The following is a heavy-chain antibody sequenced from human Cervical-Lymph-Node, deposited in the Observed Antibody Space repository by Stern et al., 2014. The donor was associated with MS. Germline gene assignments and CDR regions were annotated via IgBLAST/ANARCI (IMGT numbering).Heavy chain of an antibody. V-gene: IGHV5-51*01. Sequence: EVQLEESGAEVKKPGESLKLSCKGSGYSFTSYWIGWGRQMPGKGLEWMGIISPVDSDTSNSPSFHGHGTTVADKTSTTAYTQWSSMTASAAAMYYCASRGRPATANLHYYYYGMDFWGQGTTVTVSS. J-gene: IGHJ6*02. CDR3: ASRGRPATANLHYYYYGMDF. CDR2: ISPVDSDT. CDR1: GYSFTSYW. D-gene: IGHD2-2*01.